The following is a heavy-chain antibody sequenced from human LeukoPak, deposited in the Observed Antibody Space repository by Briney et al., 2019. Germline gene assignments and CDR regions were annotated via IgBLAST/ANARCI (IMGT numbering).Heavy chain of an antibody. CDR1: GGTFSSYA. J-gene: IGHJ4*02. D-gene: IGHD5-18*01. CDR3: ARVGGYGYGYDY. CDR2: IIPIFGTA. Sequence: ASVKVSCKASGGTFSSYAISWVRQAPGQGLEWMGGIIPIFGTANYAQKFQGRVTITADESTSTAYMELSSLRSEDTAVYYCARVGGYGYGYDYWGQGTLVTVSS. V-gene: IGHV1-69*13.